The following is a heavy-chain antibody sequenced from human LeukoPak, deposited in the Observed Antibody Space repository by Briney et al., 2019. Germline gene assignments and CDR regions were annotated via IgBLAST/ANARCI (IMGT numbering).Heavy chain of an antibody. CDR1: GGSFSGYY. CDR2: INHSGST. CDR3: ARTVHYDFWSGYVY. J-gene: IGHJ4*02. V-gene: IGHV4-34*01. Sequence: PSETLSLTCAVYGGSFSGYYWSWIRQPPGKGLEWIGEINHSGSTNYNPSLKSRVTISVDTSKNQFSLKLSSVTAADTAVYYCARTVHYDFWSGYVYWGQGTLVTVSS. D-gene: IGHD3-3*01.